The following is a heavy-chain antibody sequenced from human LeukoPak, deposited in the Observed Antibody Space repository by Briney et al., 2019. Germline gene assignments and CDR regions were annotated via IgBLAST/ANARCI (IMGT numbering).Heavy chain of an antibody. V-gene: IGHV3-7*01. Sequence: GGSLRLSCAASGFTFSSYGMSWVRQAPGKGLEWVANIKQDGSEKYYVDSVKGRFIIFRDNAKNSLYLQMNSLRAEDTAVYYCASLDQRDPIDPWGQGTLVTVSS. J-gene: IGHJ5*02. CDR1: GFTFSSYG. CDR3: ASLDQRDPIDP. D-gene: IGHD2-2*01. CDR2: IKQDGSEK.